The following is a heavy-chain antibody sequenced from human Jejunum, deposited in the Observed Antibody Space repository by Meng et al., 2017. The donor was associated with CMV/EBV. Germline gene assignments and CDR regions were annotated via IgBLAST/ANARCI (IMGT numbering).Heavy chain of an antibody. D-gene: IGHD3-22*01. CDR3: AKVSYYDRSGYYVADYFEY. J-gene: IGHJ4*02. CDR1: SSYV. V-gene: IGHV3-23*01. CDR2: ISGSGAST. Sequence: SSYVMSWVRQAPGKGLEWVSGISGSGASTYYADSVKGRFTISRDNSKNTVYLQMNSLRDEDTAVYYCAKVSYYDRSGYYVADYFEYWGQGTLVTVSS.